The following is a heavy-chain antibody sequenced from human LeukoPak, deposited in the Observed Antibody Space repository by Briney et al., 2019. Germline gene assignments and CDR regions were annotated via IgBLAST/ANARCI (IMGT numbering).Heavy chain of an antibody. CDR1: RFTFSSYG. V-gene: IGHV3-30*02. CDR2: IRYDGSNK. J-gene: IGHJ4*02. Sequence: GGSLRLSCAASRFTFSSYGMHWVRQAPAKGLEWVAFIRYDGSNKYYADSVKGRFTISRDNSKNTLYLQMNSLRAEDTAVYYCAKGKLGYCSGGSCYGVDYWGQGTLVTVSS. D-gene: IGHD2-15*01. CDR3: AKGKLGYCSGGSCYGVDY.